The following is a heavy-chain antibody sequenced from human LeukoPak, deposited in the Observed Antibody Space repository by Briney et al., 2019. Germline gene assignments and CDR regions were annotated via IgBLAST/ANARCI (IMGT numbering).Heavy chain of an antibody. CDR2: ISYDGSNK. J-gene: IGHJ4*02. CDR1: GFTFSSYA. V-gene: IGHV3-30*04. D-gene: IGHD5-18*01. CDR3: ARDSGYSYGYNY. Sequence: GRSLKLSCAASGFTFSSYAMHWVRQAPGKGLEWVAVISYDGSNKYCADSVKGRFTISRDNSKNTLYLQMNSLRAEDTAVYYCARDSGYSYGYNYWGQGTLVTVSS.